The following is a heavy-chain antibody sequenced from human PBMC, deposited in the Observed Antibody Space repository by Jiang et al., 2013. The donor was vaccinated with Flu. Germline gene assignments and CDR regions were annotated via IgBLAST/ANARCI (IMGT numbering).Heavy chain of an antibody. V-gene: IGHV5-51*01. CDR1: GYSFTSYW. Sequence: SCKGSGYSFTSYWIGWVRQMPGKGLEWMGIIYPGDSDTRYSPSFQGQVTISADKSISTAYLQWSSLKASDTAMYYCARSGDQGYDFWSGYHGSRGAFDIWGQGTMVTVSS. D-gene: IGHD3-3*01. CDR3: ARSGDQGYDFWSGYHGSRGAFDI. J-gene: IGHJ3*02. CDR2: IYPGDSDT.